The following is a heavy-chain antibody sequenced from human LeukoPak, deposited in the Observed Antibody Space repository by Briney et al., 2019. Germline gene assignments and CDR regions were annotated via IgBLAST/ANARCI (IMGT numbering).Heavy chain of an antibody. Sequence: GGSLRLSCAASGFTFSDYYMSWIRQAPGKGLEWVSYISSSGSTIYYADTVKGRFTISRDISKNTLYLQMNSLRAEDTAVYYCARDLAAARLDFRGQGTLVTVSS. CDR3: ARDLAAARLDF. CDR2: ISSSGSTI. D-gene: IGHD6-6*01. CDR1: GFTFSDYY. V-gene: IGHV3-11*04. J-gene: IGHJ4*02.